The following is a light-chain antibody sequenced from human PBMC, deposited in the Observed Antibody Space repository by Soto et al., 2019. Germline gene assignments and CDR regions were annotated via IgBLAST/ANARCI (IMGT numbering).Light chain of an antibody. Sequence: EIVMTQSPATLSVSPGERATLSCRASQSVSSNLAWYQQKPGQAPRLLIYGASTRATGIPARFSGSGSGTEFTLNIIILQYEDLAVDYCQKHNNRPRTFGQGTTVET. CDR3: QKHNNRPRT. J-gene: IGKJ1*01. V-gene: IGKV3-15*01. CDR1: QSVSSN. CDR2: GAS.